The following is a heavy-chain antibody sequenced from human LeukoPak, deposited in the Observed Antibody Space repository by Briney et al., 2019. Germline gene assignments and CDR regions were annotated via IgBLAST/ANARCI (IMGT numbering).Heavy chain of an antibody. Sequence: VGSLRLSCAASGFTFSSYAMSWVRQAPGKGLEWVSGISGSGGSTYYADSVKGRFTISRDNSKNTLYLQMNSLRAEDTAIYYCARREMPTNSFDYWGQGTLVTVSS. J-gene: IGHJ4*02. D-gene: IGHD5-24*01. CDR1: GFTFSSYA. V-gene: IGHV3-23*01. CDR3: ARREMPTNSFDY. CDR2: ISGSGGST.